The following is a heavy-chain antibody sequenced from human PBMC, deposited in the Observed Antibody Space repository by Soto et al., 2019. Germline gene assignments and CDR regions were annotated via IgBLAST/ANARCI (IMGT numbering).Heavy chain of an antibody. CDR2: ISSSSSYI. Sequence: GGSLRLSCAASGFTFSSYSMNWVRQAPGKGLEWVSSISSSSSYIYYADSVKGRFTISRDNAKNSLYLQMNSLRAEDTAVYYCAKSELTGDLEYFDYWGQGTLVTVSS. CDR3: AKSELTGDLEYFDY. D-gene: IGHD7-27*01. J-gene: IGHJ4*02. CDR1: GFTFSSYS. V-gene: IGHV3-21*01.